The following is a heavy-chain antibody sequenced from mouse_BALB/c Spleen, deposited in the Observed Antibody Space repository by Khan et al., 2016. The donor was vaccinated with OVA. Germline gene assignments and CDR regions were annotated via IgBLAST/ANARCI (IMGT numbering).Heavy chain of an antibody. CDR3: SRSNGNYWFAY. Sequence: QIQLVQSGPELKKPGETVKISCKASGYTLTDYGMNWVKQAPGKGLKWMGWINTYTGEATYADDFKGRFAFSLETSASTAYLQINNLKTEDTATYFWSRSNGNYWFAYGGQGTLVTVSA. CDR1: GYTLTDYG. CDR2: INTYTGEA. V-gene: IGHV9-3-1*01. D-gene: IGHD2-1*01. J-gene: IGHJ3*01.